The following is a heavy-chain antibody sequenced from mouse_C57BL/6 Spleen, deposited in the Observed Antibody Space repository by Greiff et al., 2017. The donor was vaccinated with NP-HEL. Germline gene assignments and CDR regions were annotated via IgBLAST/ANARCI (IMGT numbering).Heavy chain of an antibody. V-gene: IGHV1-62-2*01. CDR1: GYTFTEYT. CDR3: ARHEEEWLRRVYYAMDY. J-gene: IGHJ4*01. Sequence: QVQLKESGAELVKPGASVKLSCKASGYTFTEYTIHWVKQRSGQGLEWIGWFYPGSGSIKYNEKFKDKATLTADKSSSTVYMELSRLTSEDSAVYFCARHEEEWLRRVYYAMDYWGQGTSVTVSS. D-gene: IGHD2-2*01. CDR2: FYPGSGSI.